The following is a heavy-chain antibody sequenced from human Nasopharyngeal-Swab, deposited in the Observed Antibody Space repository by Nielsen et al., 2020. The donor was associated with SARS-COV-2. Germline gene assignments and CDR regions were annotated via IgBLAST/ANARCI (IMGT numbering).Heavy chain of an antibody. CDR1: GFSFTNYV. J-gene: IGHJ4*02. V-gene: IGHV1-3*01. Sequence: ASVKVSCKASGFSFTNYVNHWVRQAPGQRPEWMGWIYVGNGDTQYTPNFQGRVTFTRDTSANTAYMEMSSLTSEDTAVFYCASPDYGDYWGQGTLVTVPS. CDR3: ASPDYGDY. CDR2: IYVGNGDT.